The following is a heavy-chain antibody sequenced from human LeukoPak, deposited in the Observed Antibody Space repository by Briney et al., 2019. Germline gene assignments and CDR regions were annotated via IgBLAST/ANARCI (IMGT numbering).Heavy chain of an antibody. CDR2: ISSSGSTI. D-gene: IGHD3-9*01. V-gene: IGHV3-48*03. J-gene: IGHJ4*02. Sequence: LPGGSLRLSCAASGFTFSSYEMNWVRQAPGKGLEWVSYISSSGSTIYYADSVKGRFTISRDNAKNSLYLQMNSLRAEDTAVYYCARDPLGYDILTGYTPRYFDYWGQGTLDTVSS. CDR3: ARDPLGYDILTGYTPRYFDY. CDR1: GFTFSSYE.